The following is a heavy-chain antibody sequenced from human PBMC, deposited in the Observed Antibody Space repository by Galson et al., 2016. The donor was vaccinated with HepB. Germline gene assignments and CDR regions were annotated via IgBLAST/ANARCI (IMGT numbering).Heavy chain of an antibody. V-gene: IGHV3-64D*08. Sequence: SLRLSCAASGFTVSSHYMSWVRQAPGKGLEYVSGISYNGGRTYYADSVKGRFTISRDNSKNNLYLQMSSLRAEDTAVYYCVKDLARNSYYSDSSGYDYGDYWGQGTLVTVSS. J-gene: IGHJ4*02. CDR2: SYNGGRT. D-gene: IGHD3-22*01. CDR1: GFTVSSHY. CDR3: VKDLARNSYYSDSSGYDYGDY.